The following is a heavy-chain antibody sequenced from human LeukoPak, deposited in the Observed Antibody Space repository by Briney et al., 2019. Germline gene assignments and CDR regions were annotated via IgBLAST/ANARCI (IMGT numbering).Heavy chain of an antibody. Sequence: GASVKVSCKASGDPFTTDYIHWVRQGPGQGPEWMGVSNPSGGSTNYAQKFQGWVTMTRDTSISTAYMELSRLRSDDTAVYYCARAPTQWELPHWYFDLWGRGTLVTVSS. CDR3: ARAPTQWELPHWYFDL. CDR1: GDPFTTDY. D-gene: IGHD1-26*01. V-gene: IGHV1-2*04. J-gene: IGHJ2*01. CDR2: SNPSGGST.